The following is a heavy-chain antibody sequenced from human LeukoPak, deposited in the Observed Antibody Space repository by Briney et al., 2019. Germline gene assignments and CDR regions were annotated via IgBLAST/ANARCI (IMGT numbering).Heavy chain of an antibody. CDR1: GFTFSSYW. D-gene: IGHD3-16*02. J-gene: IGHJ5*02. CDR2: IKQDGSEK. V-gene: IGHV3-7*01. CDR3: ARDYFTFGGVIVAS. Sequence: PGGSLRLSCAASGFTFSSYWMSWVRQAPGKGLEWVANIKQDGSEKYYVDSVKGRFTISGDNAKNTLYLQMNSLRAEDTAAYYCARDYFTFGGVIVASWGQGTLVTVSS.